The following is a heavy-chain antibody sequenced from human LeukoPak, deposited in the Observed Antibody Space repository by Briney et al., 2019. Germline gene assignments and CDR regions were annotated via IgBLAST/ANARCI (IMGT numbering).Heavy chain of an antibody. CDR2: MNPNSGNT. D-gene: IGHD3-22*01. J-gene: IGHJ6*03. CDR3: ARARDYDSSGYYYYYYYMDV. Sequence: ASVKVSCKASGYTFTSYDINWVRQATGRGLEWMGWMNPNSGNTGYAQKFQGRVTITRNTSISTAYMELSSLRSEDTAVYYCARARDYDSSGYYYYYYYMDVWGKGTTVTISS. CDR1: GYTFTSYD. V-gene: IGHV1-8*03.